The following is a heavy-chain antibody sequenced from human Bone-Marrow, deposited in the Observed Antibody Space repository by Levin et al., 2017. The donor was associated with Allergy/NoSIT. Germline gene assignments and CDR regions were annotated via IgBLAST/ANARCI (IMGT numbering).Heavy chain of an antibody. Sequence: SETLSLTCDVSGGSFNSDDYSWSWIRQPPGKGLEWIGYIYRSGAAHYNPSLKSRLTISVDTSKRQFSLNLRSVTAAATATYSGVRAVPATRYFDFWGQGTLVTVSS. V-gene: IGHV4-30-2*01. CDR3: VRAVPATRYFDF. CDR2: IYRSGAA. CDR1: GGSFNSDDYS. J-gene: IGHJ4*02. D-gene: IGHD2-2*01.